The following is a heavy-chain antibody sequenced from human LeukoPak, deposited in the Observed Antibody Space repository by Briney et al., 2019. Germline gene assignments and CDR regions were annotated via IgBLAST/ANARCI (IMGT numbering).Heavy chain of an antibody. D-gene: IGHD6-13*01. V-gene: IGHV3-23*01. CDR3: AKDLSSSWYGAFDY. J-gene: IGHJ4*02. CDR2: ISGSGGST. CDR1: GFTFSSYA. Sequence: PAGSLRLSCAASGFTFSSYAMSWVRQAPGKGLEWVSAISGSGGSTYYADSVKGRFTISRDNSKNTLYLQMNSLRAEDTAVYYCAKDLSSSWYGAFDYWGQGTLVTVSS.